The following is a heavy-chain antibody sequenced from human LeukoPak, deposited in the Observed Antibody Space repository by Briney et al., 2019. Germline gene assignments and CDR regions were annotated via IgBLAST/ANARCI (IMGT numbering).Heavy chain of an antibody. CDR2: IYSSGST. J-gene: IGHJ4*02. D-gene: IGHD1-26*01. V-gene: IGHV4-59*08. CDR1: GGSISSYY. Sequence: SETLSLTCTVSGGSISSYYWSWIRQPPGKGLEWIGYIYSSGSTNYNPSLKSRVTISVDTSKYQFSLNLSSVTAADTAVYYCARLGLWDLIRGYLFDYWGQGTLVTVSS. CDR3: ARLGLWDLIRGYLFDY.